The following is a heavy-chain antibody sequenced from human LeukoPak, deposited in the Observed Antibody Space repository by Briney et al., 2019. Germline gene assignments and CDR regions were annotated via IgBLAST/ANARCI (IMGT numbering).Heavy chain of an antibody. CDR2: FSHSGIT. V-gene: IGHV4-4*02. CDR3: ARNGGHNQEH. D-gene: IGHD1-1*01. CDR1: GASISRGSW. J-gene: IGHJ4*02. Sequence: SGTLSLTCDVSGASISRGSWWSWVRQPPGKGLEWIGEFSHSGITNFNPSLKSRVTTSVDKSRNQFSLNLISVTAADTAVYFCARNGGHNQEHWGQGTLVTVSS.